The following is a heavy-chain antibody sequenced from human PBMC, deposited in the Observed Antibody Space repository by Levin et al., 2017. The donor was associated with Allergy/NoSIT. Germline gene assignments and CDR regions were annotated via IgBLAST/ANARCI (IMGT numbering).Heavy chain of an antibody. V-gene: IGHV3-23*01. CDR3: AKSATVTILHLDY. CDR1: SGYG. J-gene: IGHJ4*02. Sequence: SGYGSSCGRKAPRKGLEWVSAISGSGGSTYYADSVKGRFTISRDNSKNTLYLQMNSLRAEDTAVYYCAKSATVTILHLDYWGQGTLVTVSS. D-gene: IGHD4-17*01. CDR2: ISGSGGST.